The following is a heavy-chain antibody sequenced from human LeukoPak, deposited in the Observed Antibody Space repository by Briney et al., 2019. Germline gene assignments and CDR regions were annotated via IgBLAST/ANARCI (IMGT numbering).Heavy chain of an antibody. Sequence: SVKVSCKASGGTFSSNAISWVRQAPGQGLEWMGRIIPILGTANYAQKFQGRVTITADKSTSTAYMELSSLRSEDTAVYYCARVDYYDSSGYFDYWGQGTLVTVSS. CDR3: ARVDYYDSSGYFDY. D-gene: IGHD3-22*01. J-gene: IGHJ4*02. CDR1: GGTFSSNA. V-gene: IGHV1-69*04. CDR2: IIPILGTA.